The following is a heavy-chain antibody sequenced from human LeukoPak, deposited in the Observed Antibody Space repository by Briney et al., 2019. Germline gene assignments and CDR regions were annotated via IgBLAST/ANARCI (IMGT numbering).Heavy chain of an antibody. CDR3: ARASGYCSSTSCLTDFDY. D-gene: IGHD2-2*03. V-gene: IGHV1-2*02. Sequence: ASVKVSCKASGYTFTGYYMHWVRQAPGQGLEWMGWINPNSGGTNYAQKFQGRVTMTRDTSISTAYMELSRLRSDDTAVYYCARASGYCSSTSCLTDFDYWGQGTLVTVSS. J-gene: IGHJ4*02. CDR2: INPNSGGT. CDR1: GYTFTGYY.